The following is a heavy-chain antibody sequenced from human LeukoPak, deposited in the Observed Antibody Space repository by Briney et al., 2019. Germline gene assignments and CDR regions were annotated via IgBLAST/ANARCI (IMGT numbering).Heavy chain of an antibody. CDR2: ISGSGGST. V-gene: IGHV3-23*01. D-gene: IGHD2-15*01. CDR3: AKDGGDIVVVVAATHYYYMDV. J-gene: IGHJ6*03. Sequence: GGSLRLSCAASGFTFSSYGMSWVRQAPGKGLEWVSAISGSGGSTYYADSVKGRFTISRDNSKNTLYLQMNSLRAEDTAVYYCAKDGGDIVVVVAATHYYYMDVWGKGTTVTISS. CDR1: GFTFSSYG.